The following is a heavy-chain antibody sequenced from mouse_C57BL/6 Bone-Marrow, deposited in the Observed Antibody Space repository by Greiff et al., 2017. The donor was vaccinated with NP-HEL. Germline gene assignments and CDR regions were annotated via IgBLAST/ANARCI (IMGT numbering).Heavy chain of an antibody. V-gene: IGHV1-26*01. CDR3: ARKGAAQAYYAMDY. Sequence: VQLQQSGPELVKPGASVKISCKASGYTFTDYYMNWVKQSHGKSLEWIGDINPNNGGTSYNQKFKGKATLTVDKSSSTAYMELRSLTSEDSAVYYCARKGAAQAYYAMDYWGQGTSVTVSS. J-gene: IGHJ4*01. D-gene: IGHD3-2*02. CDR1: GYTFTDYY. CDR2: INPNNGGT.